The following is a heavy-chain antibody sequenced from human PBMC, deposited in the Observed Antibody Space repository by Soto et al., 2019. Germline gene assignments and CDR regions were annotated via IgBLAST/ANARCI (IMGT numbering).Heavy chain of an antibody. J-gene: IGHJ6*02. CDR2: IYSGGST. Sequence: GGSLRLSCAASGFTVSSNYMSWVRQAPGKGLEWVSVIYSGGSTYYADSVKGRFTISRDNSKNTLYLQMNSLRAEDTAVYYCNTAMDDYYYYGMDVWGQGTTVTVSS. CDR3: NTAMDDYYYYGMDV. CDR1: GFTVSSNY. D-gene: IGHD5-18*01. V-gene: IGHV3-53*01.